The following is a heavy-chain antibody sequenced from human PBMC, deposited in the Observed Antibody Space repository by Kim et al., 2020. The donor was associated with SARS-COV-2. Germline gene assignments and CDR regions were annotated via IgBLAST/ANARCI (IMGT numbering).Heavy chain of an antibody. J-gene: IGHJ6*02. Sequence: GESLKFSCKVSGYNSNKYWIAWVRQMTGKGLEWMGNIYPGDSDIRYSPSFQGQVTISVDESISTVYLQWSSLKASDTAIYYCARVGTTGDRERVNHAMDVWGQGTTVTVSS. CDR1: GYNSNKYW. CDR3: ARVGTTGDRERVNHAMDV. CDR2: IYPGDSDI. D-gene: IGHD7-27*01. V-gene: IGHV5-51*01.